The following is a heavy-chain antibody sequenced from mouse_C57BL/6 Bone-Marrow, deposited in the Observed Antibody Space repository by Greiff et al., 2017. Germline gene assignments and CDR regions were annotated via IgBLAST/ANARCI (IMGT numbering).Heavy chain of an antibody. D-gene: IGHD1-1*02. V-gene: IGHV1-69*01. CDR1: GYTFTSYW. CDR3: AILSMDY. CDR2: IDPSDSYT. Sequence: QVQLQQPGAELVMPGASVKLSCKASGYTFTSYWMHWVKQRPGQGLEWIGEIDPSDSYTNYNQKFKGKSTLTVDKSSSTAYMQLSSLTSDDSAVYYCAILSMDYWGQGTSVTVSS. J-gene: IGHJ4*01.